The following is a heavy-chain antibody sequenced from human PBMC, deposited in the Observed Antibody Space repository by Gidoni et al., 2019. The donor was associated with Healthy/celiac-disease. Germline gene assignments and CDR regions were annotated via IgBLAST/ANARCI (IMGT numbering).Heavy chain of an antibody. CDR2: IYYSGST. D-gene: IGHD1-26*01. CDR3: ARLSGSYDSDSDY. J-gene: IGHJ4*02. CDR1: GGPISSSRYY. V-gene: IGHV4-39*01. Sequence: QLQLQESGPGLVKPSETLSITCTVSGGPISSSRYYWGWIRQPPGKGLEWIGSIYYSGSTYYNPSLMSRVTLSVDTSKHQFSLKLSSVTAADTAVYYCARLSGSYDSDSDYWGQGTLVTVSS.